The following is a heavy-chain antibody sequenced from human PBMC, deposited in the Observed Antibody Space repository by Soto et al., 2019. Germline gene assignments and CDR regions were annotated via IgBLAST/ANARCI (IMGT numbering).Heavy chain of an antibody. J-gene: IGHJ6*02. CDR3: ASFGSGSYSYYYGMDV. CDR2: IYYSGST. D-gene: IGHD3-10*01. V-gene: IGHV4-39*01. Sequence: SLTCTVSGGSISSSSYYWGWIRQPPGKGLEWIGSIYYSGSTYYNPSLKSRVTISVDTSKNQFSLKLSSVTAADTAVYYCASFGSGSYSYYYGMDVWGQGTTVTVSS. CDR1: GGSISSSSYY.